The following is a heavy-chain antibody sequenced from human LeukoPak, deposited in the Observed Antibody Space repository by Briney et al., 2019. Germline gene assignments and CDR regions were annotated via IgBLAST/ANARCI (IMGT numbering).Heavy chain of an antibody. J-gene: IGHJ4*02. CDR3: ARDKVLEGSYIDY. V-gene: IGHV3-33*01. CDR1: GFTFSSYG. CDR2: IWYDGSNK. D-gene: IGHD3-10*01. Sequence: GGSLRLSCAASGFTFSSYGMHWGRQAPGKGLEWVAVIWYDGSNKYYADSVKGRFTISRDNSKNTLYLQMNSLRDEDTAVYYCARDKVLEGSYIDYWGQGTLVTVHS.